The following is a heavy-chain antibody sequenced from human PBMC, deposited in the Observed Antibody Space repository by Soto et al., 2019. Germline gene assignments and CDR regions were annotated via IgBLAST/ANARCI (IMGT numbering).Heavy chain of an antibody. Sequence: PGGSLRLSCAASGFTFSSYAMSWVRQAPGKGLEWVSAISGSGGSTYYADSVKGRFTISRDNSKNTLYLQMNSLRAEDTAVYYCAKDFAAAGTDYYYGMDVWGQGTTVTVSS. D-gene: IGHD6-13*01. CDR1: GFTFSSYA. J-gene: IGHJ6*02. CDR3: AKDFAAAGTDYYYGMDV. CDR2: ISGSGGST. V-gene: IGHV3-23*01.